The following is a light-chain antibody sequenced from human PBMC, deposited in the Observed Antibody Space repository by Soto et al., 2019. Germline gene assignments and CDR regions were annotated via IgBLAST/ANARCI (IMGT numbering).Light chain of an antibody. V-gene: IGKV3-20*01. CDR2: GAS. J-gene: IGKJ2*01. Sequence: EIVLTQSPDTLSLSPGERVTLSCRASQRMTNNFLAWFQQKPGLAPRLLIHGASTRASGVPDRFTGGGSGTYFVLTISRVEPEDFAVDYCQEYGRSPFTFGQGTKL. CDR1: QRMTNNF. CDR3: QEYGRSPFT.